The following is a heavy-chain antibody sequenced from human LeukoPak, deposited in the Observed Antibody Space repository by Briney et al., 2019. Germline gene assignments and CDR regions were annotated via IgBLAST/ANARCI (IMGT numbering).Heavy chain of an antibody. CDR1: GFNFSRNG. J-gene: IGHJ3*02. CDR2: ISGSDGST. V-gene: IGHV3-23*01. D-gene: IGHD4-23*01. Sequence: PGGSLRLSCTASGFNFSRNGMSWVRQAPGKGLEWVSAISGSDGSTYYADSVKGRFTISRDNAKNSLYLQMNSLRAEDTAVYYCASKVTSWNDAFDIWGQGTMVTVSS. CDR3: ASKVTSWNDAFDI.